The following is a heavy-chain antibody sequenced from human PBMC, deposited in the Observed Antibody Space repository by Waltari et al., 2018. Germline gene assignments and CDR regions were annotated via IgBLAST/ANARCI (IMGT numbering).Heavy chain of an antibody. D-gene: IGHD3-10*01. CDR1: GFRFSAYW. CDR3: TRDLYRGSDH. J-gene: IGHJ4*02. CDR2: RDENGISI. Sequence: EVQLVESGGGLVQPGGSLRLSCAASGFRFSAYWMHWVRQSPGKGLEVVSLRDENGISITDVDSVQGRFTTSRDNAKNTLYLQMNSLRAEDSAVYYCTRDLYRGSDHWGRGTLVSVSS. V-gene: IGHV3-74*01.